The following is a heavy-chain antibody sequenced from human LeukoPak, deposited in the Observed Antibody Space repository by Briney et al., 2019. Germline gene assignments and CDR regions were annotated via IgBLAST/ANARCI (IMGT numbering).Heavy chain of an antibody. CDR3: ARLTVPAAPSSYYYYGMDV. CDR2: IYYSGST. V-gene: IGHV4-30-4*01. D-gene: IGHD2-2*01. J-gene: IGHJ6*02. CDR1: GGSVSSGSHY. Sequence: SETLSLTCTVSGGSVSSGSHYWSWIRQPPGKGLEWIGYIYYSGSTYYNPSLKSRVTISVDTSKNQFSLKLSSVTAADTAVYYCARLTVPAAPSSYYYYGMDVWGQGTTVTVSS.